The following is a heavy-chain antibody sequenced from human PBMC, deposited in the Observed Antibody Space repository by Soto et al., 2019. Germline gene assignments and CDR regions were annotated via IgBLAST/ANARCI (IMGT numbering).Heavy chain of an antibody. D-gene: IGHD4-17*01. CDR2: ISTYNGDT. Sequence: QVQLVQSGAEVKRPGASVKVSCTASGYTFTSYGLSWVRQAPGQGLEWMGWISTYNGDTNYAQKRQGRVTMTTDTSTNTAYMELRSLKSDVTAVYYCARAALPEYGDFPLFDPWGQGTLVTVSS. CDR1: GYTFTSYG. J-gene: IGHJ5*02. CDR3: ARAALPEYGDFPLFDP. V-gene: IGHV1-18*01.